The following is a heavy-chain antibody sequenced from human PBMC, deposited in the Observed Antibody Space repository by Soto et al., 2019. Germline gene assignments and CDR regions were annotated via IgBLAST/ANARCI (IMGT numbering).Heavy chain of an antibody. CDR3: ARGRGYSYGPYYFDY. V-gene: IGHV4-31*03. CDR2: IYYSGTT. J-gene: IGHJ4*02. CDR1: GGSISSEGYY. D-gene: IGHD5-18*01. Sequence: SETLSLTCTVSGGSISSEGYYWSWFRQLPGKGLEWIGDIYYSGTTYHNPSLRSRLTTSGDASKNQFSLKLSSVTDADTALYYCARGRGYSYGPYYFDYWGQGTLVTVSS.